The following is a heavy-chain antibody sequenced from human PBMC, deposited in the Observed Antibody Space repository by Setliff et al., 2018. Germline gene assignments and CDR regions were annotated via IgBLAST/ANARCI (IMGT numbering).Heavy chain of an antibody. CDR1: GVSVNSLTW. CDR3: TRGGERYHTAN. J-gene: IGHJ4*02. Sequence: SETLSLTCAVSGVSVNSLTWWSWVRQTPGKGLEWIGFIYHDGNPQFNPSVNYNPSLKSRVTMSTDKSKNQFSLNLRSVTAADTAVYYCTRGGERYHTANWGQGTLVTVSS. CDR2: IYHDGNP. D-gene: IGHD2-2*01. V-gene: IGHV4-28*03.